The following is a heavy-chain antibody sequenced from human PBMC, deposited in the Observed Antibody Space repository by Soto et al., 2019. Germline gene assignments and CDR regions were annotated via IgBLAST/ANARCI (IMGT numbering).Heavy chain of an antibody. J-gene: IGHJ3*02. CDR2: IYSGGST. D-gene: IGHD2-15*01. CDR1: GFTVYSNY. V-gene: IGHV3-53*04. Sequence: GGSLRLSCTASGFTVYSNYMSWVRQAPGKGLEWVSVIYSGGSTYYAHSVKGRFTISRHTSKYTLYLQMNSLRADDTAVYYCARGYPPALDAFDIWGQGTLVTVSS. CDR3: ARGYPPALDAFDI.